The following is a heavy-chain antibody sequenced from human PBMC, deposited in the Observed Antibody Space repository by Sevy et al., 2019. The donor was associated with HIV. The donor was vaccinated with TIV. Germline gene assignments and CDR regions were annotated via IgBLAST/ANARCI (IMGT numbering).Heavy chain of an antibody. V-gene: IGHV3-13*01. Sequence: GSLRLSCAASGFIFSSYEMHWVRQVTGKTLEWVSGIGTSGDAYYPDSVKGRFTISRENARNSLYLQMNSLRAGDTAVYYCAREGNWGSLDFWGQGTLVTVSS. D-gene: IGHD7-27*01. CDR2: IGTSGDA. J-gene: IGHJ4*02. CDR1: GFIFSSYE. CDR3: AREGNWGSLDF.